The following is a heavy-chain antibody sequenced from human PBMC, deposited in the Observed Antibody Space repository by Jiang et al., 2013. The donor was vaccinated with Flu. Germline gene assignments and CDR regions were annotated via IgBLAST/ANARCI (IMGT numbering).Heavy chain of an antibody. CDR1: GFSLSTSGMC. CDR2: IDWDDDK. J-gene: IGHJ4*02. D-gene: IGHD3-10*01. Sequence: KPTQTLTLTCTFSGFSLSTSGMCVSWIRQPPGKALEWLARIDWDDDKYYSTSLKTRLTISKDTSKNQVVLTMTNMDPVDTATYYCAMSGSGQYYFDYWGQGTLVTVSS. V-gene: IGHV2-70*11. CDR3: AMSGSGQYYFDY.